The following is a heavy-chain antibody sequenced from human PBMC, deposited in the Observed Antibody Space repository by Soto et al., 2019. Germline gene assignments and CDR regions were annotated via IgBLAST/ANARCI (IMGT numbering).Heavy chain of an antibody. V-gene: IGHV1-2*02. D-gene: IGHD3-22*01. CDR1: GYAFTGYY. CDR3: ARDRGYYDSSGYFY. CDR2: INPNSGGT. Sequence: VASVKVSCKASGYAFTGYYMHWVRQAPGQGLEWMGWINPNSGGTNYAQKFQGRVTMTRDTSISTAYMELSRLRSDDTAVYYCARDRGYYDSSGYFYWGQGTLVTVSS. J-gene: IGHJ4*02.